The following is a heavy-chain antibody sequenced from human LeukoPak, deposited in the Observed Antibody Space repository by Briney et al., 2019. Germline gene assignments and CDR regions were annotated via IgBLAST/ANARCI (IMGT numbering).Heavy chain of an antibody. CDR2: IDWNGGST. Sequence: GGSLRLSCAAYGFTFDDYGMSWVRQAPGKGLEWVSGIDWNGGSTGYADSVKGRFTISRDNAKNSLYLQMNSLRAEDTALYYCARFRYTGSYWTYFDYWGQGTLVTVSS. CDR1: GFTFDDYG. CDR3: ARFRYTGSYWTYFDY. J-gene: IGHJ4*02. V-gene: IGHV3-20*04. D-gene: IGHD1-26*01.